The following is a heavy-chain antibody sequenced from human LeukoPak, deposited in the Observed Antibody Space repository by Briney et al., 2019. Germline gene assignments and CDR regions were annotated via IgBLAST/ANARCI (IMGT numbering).Heavy chain of an antibody. CDR2: IYHSGST. V-gene: IGHV4-30-2*01. J-gene: IGHJ5*02. CDR1: GGSISEDY. CDR3: ARASERSRFDP. D-gene: IGHD1-14*01. Sequence: SETLSLTCTVSGGSISEDYWSWIRQPPGKGLEWIGYIYHSGSTYYNPSLKSRVTISVDRSKNQFSLKLSSVTAADTAVYYCARASERSRFDPWGQGTLVTVSS.